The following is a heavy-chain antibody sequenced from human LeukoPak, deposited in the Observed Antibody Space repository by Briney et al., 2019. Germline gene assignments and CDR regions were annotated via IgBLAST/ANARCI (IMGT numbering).Heavy chain of an antibody. CDR2: ITSSSSSM. CDR1: GFTFSRFS. CDR3: ARVIGSYGDSAY. J-gene: IGHJ4*02. Sequence: PGGSLRLSCAASGFTFSRFSVNWVRQAPGKGLEWISYITSSSSSMYYADSVKGRFTISRDNAKNSLYLQMNSLTAEDTAVYYCARVIGSYGDSAYWGQGTLVTVSS. V-gene: IGHV3-48*04. D-gene: IGHD4-17*01.